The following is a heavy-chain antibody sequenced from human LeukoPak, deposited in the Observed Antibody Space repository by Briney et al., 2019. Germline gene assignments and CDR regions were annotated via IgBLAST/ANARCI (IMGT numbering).Heavy chain of an antibody. Sequence: QSGGSLRLSCAASGFTFSSYAMSWVRQAPGKGLEWVSAISGSGASTFYADSVKGRFTISRDNSKNTLYLQMDSLRAEDTAVYYCTKRQRNHNFDYWGQGTLVTVSS. J-gene: IGHJ4*02. CDR3: TKRQRNHNFDY. V-gene: IGHV3-23*01. D-gene: IGHD1-14*01. CDR1: GFTFSSYA. CDR2: ISGSGAST.